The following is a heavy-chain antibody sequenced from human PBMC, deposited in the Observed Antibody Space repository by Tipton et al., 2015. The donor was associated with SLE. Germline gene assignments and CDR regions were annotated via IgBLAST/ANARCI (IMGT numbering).Heavy chain of an antibody. J-gene: IGHJ6*02. Sequence: TLSLTCSVSGVSISSYYWSWIRQPAGKGLEWIGRVYATGTPNYNPSLKSRVTMSLDTSKNQFSLKLISVAAADTAVYYCARGSPGRSEGHYKDYHYGIDVWGQGTTVTVSS. CDR3: ARGSPGRSEGHYKDYHYGIDV. CDR2: VYATGTP. CDR1: GVSISSYY. D-gene: IGHD3-9*01. V-gene: IGHV4-4*07.